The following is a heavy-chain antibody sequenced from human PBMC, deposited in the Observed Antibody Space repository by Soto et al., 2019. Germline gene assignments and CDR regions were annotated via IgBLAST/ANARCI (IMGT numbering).Heavy chain of an antibody. D-gene: IGHD6-6*01. CDR2: ISYDGSNK. Sequence: GGSLRLSCAASGFTFSSYAMHWVRQAPGKGLEWVAVISYDGSNKYYADSVKGRFTISRDNSKNTPYLQMNSLRAEDTAVYYCARDPNPEQLLGGFFDYWGQGTLVTVSS. V-gene: IGHV3-30-3*01. CDR1: GFTFSSYA. CDR3: ARDPNPEQLLGGFFDY. J-gene: IGHJ4*02.